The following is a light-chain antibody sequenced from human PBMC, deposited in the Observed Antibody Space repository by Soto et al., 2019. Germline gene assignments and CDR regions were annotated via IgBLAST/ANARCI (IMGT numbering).Light chain of an antibody. V-gene: IGLV1-40*01. CDR2: DNR. J-gene: IGLJ2*01. Sequence: QSVLTQPPSVSGAPGQRVTISCTGSSSNIGARYDVHWYQQLPGTAPKLLIYDNRNRPSGVPDRFSASKSGTSASLAITGLQAEDEAHYYCQSYDSTLSGSVFGGGTKLTVL. CDR1: SSNIGARYD. CDR3: QSYDSTLSGSV.